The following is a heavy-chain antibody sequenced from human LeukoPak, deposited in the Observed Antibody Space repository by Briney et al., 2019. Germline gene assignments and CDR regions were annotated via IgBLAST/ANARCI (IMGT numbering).Heavy chain of an antibody. J-gene: IGHJ6*02. CDR3: AKGLDIVVPYYAMDV. CDR2: IAYDGINK. CDR1: GFTFSNYA. V-gene: IGHV3-30-3*01. Sequence: GGSLRLSCAASGFTFSNYAMHWVRLAPGKGLEWVALIAYDGINKYYADSVKGRFTISRDNSKNTLYLQMNSLRAEDTAVYYCAKGLDIVVPYYAMDVWGQGTTVTVSS. D-gene: IGHD2-2*01.